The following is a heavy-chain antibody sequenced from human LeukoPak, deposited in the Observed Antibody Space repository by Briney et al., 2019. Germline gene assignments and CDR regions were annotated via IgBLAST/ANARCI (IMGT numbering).Heavy chain of an antibody. Sequence: PGGSLRLSCAASGFTFSSYAMHWVRQAPGKGLEYVSAISSNGGSTYYANSVKGRFTISRDNSKNTLYLQMGSLRAEDMAVYYCARSSSSGYYYYFDYWGQGTLVTVSS. D-gene: IGHD3-22*01. CDR3: ARSSSSGYYYYFDY. V-gene: IGHV3-64*01. CDR2: ISSNGGST. J-gene: IGHJ4*02. CDR1: GFTFSSYA.